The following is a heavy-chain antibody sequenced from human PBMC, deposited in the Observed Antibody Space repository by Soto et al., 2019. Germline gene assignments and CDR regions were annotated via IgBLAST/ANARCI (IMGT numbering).Heavy chain of an antibody. CDR3: ARGYREGITIFGVETDTYYYGMDV. J-gene: IGHJ6*02. CDR1: GGSISSGGYY. V-gene: IGHV4-31*03. CDR2: IYYSGST. Sequence: QVQLQESGPGLVKPSQTLSLTCTVSGGSISSGGYYWSWIRQHPGKGLEWIGYIYYSGSTYYNPSLKSRVTISLDTSKNQFSLKLSSVTAADTAVYYCARGYREGITIFGVETDTYYYGMDVWGQGTTVTVSS. D-gene: IGHD3-3*01.